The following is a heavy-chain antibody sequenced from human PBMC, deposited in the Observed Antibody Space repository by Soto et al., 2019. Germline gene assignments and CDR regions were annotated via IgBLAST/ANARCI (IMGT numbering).Heavy chain of an antibody. Sequence: SETLSLTCAVSGDSIISDKWWSWVRQAPGKGLEWIGEIHHGGNSKYNPSLKSRVIISVDRSKNQFSLKLSSVTAADTAVYYCARRMMGYYDSSGYYYYPNDAFDIWGQGTMVTVSS. CDR3: ARRMMGYYDSSGYYYYPNDAFDI. V-gene: IGHV4-4*02. CDR2: IHHGGNS. J-gene: IGHJ3*02. D-gene: IGHD3-22*01. CDR1: GDSIISDKW.